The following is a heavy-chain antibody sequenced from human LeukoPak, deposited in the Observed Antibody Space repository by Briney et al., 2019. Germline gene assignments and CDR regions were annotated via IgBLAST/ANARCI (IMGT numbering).Heavy chain of an antibody. CDR1: GFTFSSYA. Sequence: GGSLRLSCAASGFTFSSYAMSWVRQAPGKGLEWVSAISGGGGSTYYADSVKGRFTISRDNSKNTLYLQMNSLRAEDTAVYYCAKRKDTSGYYSAFDYWGQGTLVTVSS. V-gene: IGHV3-23*01. D-gene: IGHD3-22*01. CDR2: ISGGGGST. J-gene: IGHJ4*02. CDR3: AKRKDTSGYYSAFDY.